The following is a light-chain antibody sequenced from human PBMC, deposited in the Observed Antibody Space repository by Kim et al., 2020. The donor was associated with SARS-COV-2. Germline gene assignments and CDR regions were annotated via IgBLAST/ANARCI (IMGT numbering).Light chain of an antibody. J-gene: IGKJ1*01. Sequence: DIQMTQSPSSLSASVGDRVTITCRASQSISSYLNWYQQKPGKAPKLLIYAASSLQSGVPSRFSGSGSGTDFTLTISSLQPEDFATYYCQQSYRGVTFGQGTKVDIK. V-gene: IGKV1-39*01. CDR1: QSISSY. CDR3: QQSYRGVT. CDR2: AAS.